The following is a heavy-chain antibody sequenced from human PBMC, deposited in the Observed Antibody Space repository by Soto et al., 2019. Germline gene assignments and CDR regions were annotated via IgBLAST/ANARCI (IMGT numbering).Heavy chain of an antibody. J-gene: IGHJ6*02. CDR2: IWYDGSNK. CDR1: GFTFSSYG. CDR3: AREITMIPYYGMDV. D-gene: IGHD3-22*01. V-gene: IGHV3-33*01. Sequence: GGSLRLSCAASGFTFSSYGMHWVRQAPGKGLEWVAVIWYDGSNKYYADSVKGRFTISRDNSKNTLYLQMNSLRAEDTAVYYCAREITMIPYYGMDVWGQGTTVTVSS.